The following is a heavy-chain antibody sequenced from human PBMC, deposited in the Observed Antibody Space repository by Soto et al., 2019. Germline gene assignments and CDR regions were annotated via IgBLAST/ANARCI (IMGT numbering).Heavy chain of an antibody. CDR3: TTAWLGCRHPGGRFCPNWYFDL. Sequence: EVQLVESGGGLVKPGGSLRLSCAASGFTFSNAWMNWVRQAPGKGLEWVGRIKSKTDGGTTDYAAPVKGRFTISRDDSKNTLYLQMNSLKTEDTAVYYCTTAWLGCRHPGGRFCPNWYFDLWGRGTLVTVSS. D-gene: IGHD6-19*01. CDR2: IKSKTDGGTT. J-gene: IGHJ2*01. V-gene: IGHV3-15*07. CDR1: GFTFSNAW.